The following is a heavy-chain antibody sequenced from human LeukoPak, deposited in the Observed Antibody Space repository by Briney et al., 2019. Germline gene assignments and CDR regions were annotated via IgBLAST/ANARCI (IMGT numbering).Heavy chain of an antibody. J-gene: IGHJ4*02. D-gene: IGHD2-2*02. Sequence: GEFLKISCNGSGYTFTSHWIGWVRQMPGKGLEWMGIIYPGDSDTRYSPSFQGQVTISADKSISTAYLQWSSLKASDTAIYYCARVWPATTIPVFDYWGQGTLVTVSS. V-gene: IGHV5-51*01. CDR3: ARVWPATTIPVFDY. CDR1: GYTFTSHW. CDR2: IYPGDSDT.